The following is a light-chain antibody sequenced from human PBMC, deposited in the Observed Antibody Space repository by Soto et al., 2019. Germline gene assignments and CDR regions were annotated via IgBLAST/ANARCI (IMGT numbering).Light chain of an antibody. Sequence: NFMLTQPHSVSEAPGKTVPISCTRSDGDIASNFVQWFQRRPGTSPTTVIYEDNQRPSGVPDRFSGSIDRSSNSASLTISGVNTEDEADYFCHSYDSSNQVFGGGTKLTVL. J-gene: IGLJ3*02. CDR3: HSYDSSNQV. V-gene: IGLV6-57*01. CDR2: EDN. CDR1: DGDIASNF.